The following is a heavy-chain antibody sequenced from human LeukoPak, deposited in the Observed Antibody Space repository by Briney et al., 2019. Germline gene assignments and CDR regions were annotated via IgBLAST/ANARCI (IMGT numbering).Heavy chain of an antibody. D-gene: IGHD3-10*01. CDR1: SGSFSGYY. CDR3: ARGALLWFGAKMEYYFDS. CDR2: ISHSGST. J-gene: IGHJ4*02. V-gene: IGHV4-34*01. Sequence: SETLSLTCAVYSGSFSGYYWSWIRQSPGKGLEWIGEISHSGSTNYNPSLKSRVTISVDMSKNQFSLRLKSVTAVDTAVYYCARGALLWFGAKMEYYFDSWGQGTPLTVSS.